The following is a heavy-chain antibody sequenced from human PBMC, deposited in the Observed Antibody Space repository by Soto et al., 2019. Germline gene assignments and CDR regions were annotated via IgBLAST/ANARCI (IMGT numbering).Heavy chain of an antibody. CDR3: ASQKYGSGSFVPKWFDP. CDR2: IYYTGST. Sequence: PSETLSLTCTVSSGSISSSNYYWGWIRQPPGKGLEWIGSIYYTGSTYYNPPLKSRVTISVDMSKNQFSLKVTSVTAADTAVYYCASQKYGSGSFVPKWFDPWGQGTLVTVS. D-gene: IGHD3-10*01. V-gene: IGHV4-39*01. CDR1: SGSISSSNYY. J-gene: IGHJ5*02.